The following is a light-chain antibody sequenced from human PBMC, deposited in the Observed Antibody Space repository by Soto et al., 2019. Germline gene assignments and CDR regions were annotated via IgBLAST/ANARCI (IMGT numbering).Light chain of an antibody. V-gene: IGLV2-14*01. Sequence: QSALTQPASVSGSPGQSITISCTGTTSDVGGYNYVSWYQQHPGKAPKFMIYDVSKRPSGVPDRFSGSKSGNTASLTISGLQAEDEANYYCCSYAASSALWVFGGGTKLTVL. CDR2: DVS. CDR3: CSYAASSALWV. CDR1: TSDVGGYNY. J-gene: IGLJ3*02.